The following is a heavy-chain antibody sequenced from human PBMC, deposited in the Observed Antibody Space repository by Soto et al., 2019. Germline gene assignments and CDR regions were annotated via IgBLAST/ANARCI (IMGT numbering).Heavy chain of an antibody. CDR2: IYYSEST. V-gene: IGHV4-59*01. D-gene: IGHD3-10*01. CDR1: GDSISTYY. CDR3: ARAMGYYASGSYFDP. Sequence: SETLSLTCSVSGDSISTYYWSWIRQPPGKGLEWIGYIYYSESTNYNPSLKSRVVISVDTSKNQFSLKLTSVTAADTAVYYCARAMGYYASGSYFDPWGQGILVTVSS. J-gene: IGHJ5*02.